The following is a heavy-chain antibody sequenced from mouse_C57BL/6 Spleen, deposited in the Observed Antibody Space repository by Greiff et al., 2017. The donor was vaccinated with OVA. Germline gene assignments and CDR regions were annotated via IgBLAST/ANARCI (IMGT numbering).Heavy chain of an antibody. V-gene: IGHV1-61*01. CDR1: GYTFTSYW. CDR3: ARRGRGLDY. CDR2: IYPSDSET. J-gene: IGHJ2*01. Sequence: QVQLKQPGAELVRPGSSVKLSCKASGYTFTSYWMDWVKQRPGQGLEWIGNIYPSDSETHYNQKFKDKATLTVDKSSSTAYMQLSSLTSEDSAVYYCARRGRGLDYWGQGTTLTVSS. D-gene: IGHD2-13*01.